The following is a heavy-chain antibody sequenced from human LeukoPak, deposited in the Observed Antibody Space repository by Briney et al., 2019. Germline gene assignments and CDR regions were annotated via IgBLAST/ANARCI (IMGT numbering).Heavy chain of an antibody. CDR2: ISYDGSNK. J-gene: IGHJ4*02. V-gene: IGHV3-30*04. D-gene: IGHD3-10*01. Sequence: GGSLRLSCAASGFTFSSYALHWVRQAPGKGLEWVAVISYDGSNKYYADSVKGRFTISRDNSKNTLYLQMNSLRAEDTAVYYCAKDSPRITMVRGVLDYWGQGTLVTVSS. CDR1: GFTFSSYA. CDR3: AKDSPRITMVRGVLDY.